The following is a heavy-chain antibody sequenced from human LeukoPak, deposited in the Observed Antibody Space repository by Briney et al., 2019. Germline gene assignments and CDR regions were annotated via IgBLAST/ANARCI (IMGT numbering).Heavy chain of an antibody. CDR2: IFYMGET. CDR3: ERGLVIRQHYAFDV. CDR1: GVSLRSYY. V-gene: IGHV4-59*12. D-gene: IGHD3-22*01. Sequence: SETLSLTCTVSGVSLRSYYWRWLRQPAAKGREGIGYIFYMGETDYNHSLKRRVTISVDTSKNEFSLKLSSVTSAATPVYYCERGLVIRQHYAFDVWGQGTMGTVSS. J-gene: IGHJ3*01.